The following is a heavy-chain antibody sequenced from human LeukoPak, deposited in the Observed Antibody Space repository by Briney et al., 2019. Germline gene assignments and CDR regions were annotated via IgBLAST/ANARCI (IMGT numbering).Heavy chain of an antibody. CDR1: GFTFSSYG. D-gene: IGHD5-18*01. Sequence: GGSLRLSCAASGFTFSSYGMHWVRQAPGKGLEWVAFIRYDGSNKYYADSVKGRFTISRDNSKNTLYLQMNSLRAEDTAVYYCAKESDTAMVTIYDWGQGTLVTVSS. CDR3: AKESDTAMVTIYD. J-gene: IGHJ4*02. CDR2: IRYDGSNK. V-gene: IGHV3-30*02.